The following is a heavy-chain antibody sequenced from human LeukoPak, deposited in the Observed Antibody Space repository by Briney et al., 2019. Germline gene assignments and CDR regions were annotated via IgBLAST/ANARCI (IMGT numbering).Heavy chain of an antibody. CDR1: GGTFSSYA. CDR2: IIPIFGTA. J-gene: IGHJ6*03. D-gene: IGHD7-27*01. CDR3: ARSANSQVHLGTFYYYYYMDV. Sequence: GASVKVSCKASGGTFSSYAISWVRQAPGQGLEWMGGIIPIFGTANYAQKFQGRVTITADESTSTAYMELSSLRSEDTAVYYCARSANSQVHLGTFYYYYYMDVWGKGTTVTISS. V-gene: IGHV1-69*13.